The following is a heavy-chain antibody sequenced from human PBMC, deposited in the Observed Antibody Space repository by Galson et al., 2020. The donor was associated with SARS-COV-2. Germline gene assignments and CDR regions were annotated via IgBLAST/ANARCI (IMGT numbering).Heavy chain of an antibody. Sequence: SETLSLTCTVSGGSISSYYWSWIRQPPGNGLEWIGYIYYSGSTNYNPSLKSRITISVDTSKNQFSLKLSSVTAADTAVYYCARRALGYYDILTGTIEGAFDIWGQGTMVTVSS. CDR1: GGSISSYY. D-gene: IGHD3-9*01. J-gene: IGHJ3*02. V-gene: IGHV4-59*08. CDR2: IYYSGST. CDR3: ARRALGYYDILTGTIEGAFDI.